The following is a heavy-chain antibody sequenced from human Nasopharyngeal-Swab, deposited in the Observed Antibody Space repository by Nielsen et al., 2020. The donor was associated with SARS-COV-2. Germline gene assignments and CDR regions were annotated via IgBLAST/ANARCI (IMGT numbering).Heavy chain of an antibody. V-gene: IGHV4-39*07. D-gene: IGHD3-10*01. CDR1: GGSISSSSYY. CDR3: ARERGRGGIWNYYYYYMDV. CDR2: IYYSGGT. Sequence: SETLSLTCTVSGGSISSSSYYWGWIRQPPGKGLAWIGSIYYSGGTYYNPSLKSRVTISVDTSKNQFSLKLSSVTAADTAVYYCARERGRGGIWNYYYYYMDVWGKGTTVTVSS. J-gene: IGHJ6*03.